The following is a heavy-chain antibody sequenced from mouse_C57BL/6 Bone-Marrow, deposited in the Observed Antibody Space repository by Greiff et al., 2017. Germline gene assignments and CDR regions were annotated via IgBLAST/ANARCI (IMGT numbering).Heavy chain of an antibody. D-gene: IGHD1-1*01. CDR2: IDPSDSYT. CDR1: GYTFTSYW. V-gene: IGHV1-69*01. CDR3: ARLRYYGSHDY. Sequence: VQLQQPGAELVMPGASVKLSCKASGYTFTSYWMHWVKQRPGHGLEWIGEIDPSDSYTNYNQKFKGKSTLTVDKSSSTAYMQLSSLTSEDSAVYYCARLRYYGSHDYWGQGTTLTVSS. J-gene: IGHJ2*01.